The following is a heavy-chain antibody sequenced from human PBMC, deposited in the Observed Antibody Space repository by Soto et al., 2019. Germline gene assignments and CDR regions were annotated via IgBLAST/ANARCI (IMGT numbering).Heavy chain of an antibody. CDR2: IDWDDEK. Sequence: SSPTLVNPTQTLTLTCTFSGFSLSTSGMRVSWIRQPPGKALEWLARIDWDDEKFYSTSLKTRLTISKDTSKNQVVLTMTNMDPGDTATYYCARTRGAALLDYWGQGTLVTVSS. CDR1: GFSLSTSGMR. CDR3: ARTRGAALLDY. D-gene: IGHD3-10*01. J-gene: IGHJ4*02. V-gene: IGHV2-70*04.